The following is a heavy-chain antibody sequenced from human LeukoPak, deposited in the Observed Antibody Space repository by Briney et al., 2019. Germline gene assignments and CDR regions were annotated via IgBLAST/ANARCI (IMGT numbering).Heavy chain of an antibody. CDR3: PTVPDGDY. CDR1: GYTLTELS. CDR2: FDPEDGET. J-gene: IGHJ4*02. Sequence: ASLKVSSKLSGYTLTELSMHSGPQAPGKRGGWRGGFDPEDGETTYPQTFQGRVTMTQDTATDTAYMQLSSLTSSDPAAHYCPTVPDGDYWGEGTLLTVSS. D-gene: IGHD1-14*01. V-gene: IGHV1-24*01.